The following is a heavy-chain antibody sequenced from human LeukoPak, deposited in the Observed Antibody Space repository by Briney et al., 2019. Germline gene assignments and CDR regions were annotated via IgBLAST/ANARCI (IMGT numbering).Heavy chain of an antibody. Sequence: SETLSLTCTVSGGSISSSSYYWGWIRQPPGKGLEWIGSIYYSGSTYYNPSLKSRVTISVDTSKNQFSLKLSSVTAADTAVYYCARVSTPPPLWFGELLAAFDIWGQGTMVTVSS. CDR1: GGSISSSSYY. V-gene: IGHV4-39*07. D-gene: IGHD3-10*01. CDR3: ARVSTPPPLWFGELLAAFDI. J-gene: IGHJ3*02. CDR2: IYYSGST.